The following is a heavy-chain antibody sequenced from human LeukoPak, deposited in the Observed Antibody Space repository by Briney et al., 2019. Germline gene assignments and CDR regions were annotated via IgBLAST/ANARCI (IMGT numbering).Heavy chain of an antibody. D-gene: IGHD3-10*01. Sequence: PGGSLRLSCAASGFTFSDYYMSWIRQAPGKGLEWVSYISSSGSTIYYADSVKGRFAISRDNAKNSLFLEMNSLRVEDTAVYYCVRDMGRESIFDYWGQGTLVTVSS. CDR2: ISSSGSTI. CDR1: GFTFSDYY. J-gene: IGHJ4*02. V-gene: IGHV3-11*04. CDR3: VRDMGRESIFDY.